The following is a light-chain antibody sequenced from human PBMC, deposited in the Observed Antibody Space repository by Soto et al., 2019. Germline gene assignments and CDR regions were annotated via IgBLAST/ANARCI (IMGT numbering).Light chain of an antibody. J-gene: IGLJ2*01. Sequence: QSALTQPASVSGSPGQSITISCTGTSSDVGGYNYVSWYQQHPGKAPELMIYDVSNRPSGVSNRFSGSKSGNTASLTISGLQHEDEADYYCSSYTSSSTLVVFGGGTKLTVL. V-gene: IGLV2-14*01. CDR1: SSDVGGYNY. CDR3: SSYTSSSTLVV. CDR2: DVS.